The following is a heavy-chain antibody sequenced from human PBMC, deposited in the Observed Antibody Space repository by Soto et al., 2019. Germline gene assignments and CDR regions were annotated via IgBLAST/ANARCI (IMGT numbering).Heavy chain of an antibody. CDR1: GFSLSTSGAG. J-gene: IGHJ4*02. Sequence: SGPTLVNPTQTLTLTCTFSGFSLSTSGAGVGWIRQPPGKALEWLALIYWNDDKRYRLSLSSRLTITKDTSKNQVVLTMTNMDSVDTETYYCGHRQDEDTSGWRSRERAVNFDSWGKGNLVAVSS. CDR2: IYWNDDK. CDR3: GHRQDEDTSGWRSRERAVNFDS. V-gene: IGHV2-5*01. D-gene: IGHD6-19*01.